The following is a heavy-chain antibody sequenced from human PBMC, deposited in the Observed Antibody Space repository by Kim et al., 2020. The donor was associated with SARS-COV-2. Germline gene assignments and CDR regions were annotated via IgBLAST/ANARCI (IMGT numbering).Heavy chain of an antibody. Sequence: GGSLRLSCAASGFTFSSYSMNWVRQAPGKGLEWVSYISSSSSTIYYADSVKGRFTISRDNAKNSLYLQMNSLRDEDTAVYYCARDHCSSTSCYFVMENYFFYCSVDVGGRGTAVRVSS. CDR2: ISSSSSTI. CDR3: ARDHCSSTSCYFVMENYFFYCSVDV. CDR1: GFTFSSYS. J-gene: IGHJ6*02. D-gene: IGHD2-2*01. V-gene: IGHV3-48*02.